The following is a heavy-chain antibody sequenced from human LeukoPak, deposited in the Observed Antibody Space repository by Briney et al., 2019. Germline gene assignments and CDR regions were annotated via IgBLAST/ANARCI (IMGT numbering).Heavy chain of an antibody. Sequence: SQTLSLTCAISGDSVSSNSAAWNWIRQSPSRGLEWLGRTYYRSKWYNDYAVSVKSRITINPDTSKNQFSLQLNSVTPEDTAAYYCARAVDRHYYSSSWYLDGMDVWGQGTTVTVSS. J-gene: IGHJ6*02. CDR1: GDSVSSNSAA. D-gene: IGHD6-13*01. CDR2: TYYRSKWYN. CDR3: ARAVDRHYYSSSWYLDGMDV. V-gene: IGHV6-1*01.